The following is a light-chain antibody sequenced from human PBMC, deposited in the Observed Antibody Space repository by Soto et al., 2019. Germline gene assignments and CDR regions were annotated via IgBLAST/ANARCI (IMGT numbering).Light chain of an antibody. CDR1: QSVLYSSNNKNY. V-gene: IGKV4-1*01. CDR2: WAS. J-gene: IGKJ3*01. Sequence: DIVMTQSPDSLAVSLGERATINCKSSQSVLYSSNNKNYLAWYQQKSGQPPNQLIYWASSRESGVPDRFIGSGSGTDFALTVRGLQDEDVAVYCCQQYYTTPFTFGPGTKVDFK. CDR3: QQYYTTPFT.